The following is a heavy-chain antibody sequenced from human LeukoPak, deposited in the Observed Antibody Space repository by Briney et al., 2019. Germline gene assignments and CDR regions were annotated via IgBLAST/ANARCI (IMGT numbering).Heavy chain of an antibody. CDR1: GYTLTELS. J-gene: IGHJ4*02. V-gene: IGHV1-24*01. CDR3: AALVGATTGIDY. Sequence: ASVKVSCKVSGYTLTELSMLWVRQAAGKGLAWMGGFDPEDGETIYAQKFQGRVTMTEDTSTDTAYMELSSLRSEDTAVYYCAALVGATTGIDYWGQGTLVTVSS. CDR2: FDPEDGET. D-gene: IGHD1-26*01.